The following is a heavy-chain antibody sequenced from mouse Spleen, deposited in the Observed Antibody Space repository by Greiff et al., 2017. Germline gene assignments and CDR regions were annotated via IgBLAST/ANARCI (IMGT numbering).Heavy chain of an antibody. V-gene: IGHV5-9-3*01. CDR2: ISSGGSYT. Sequence: EVNVVESGGGLVKPGGSLKLSCAASGFTFSSYAMSWVRQTPEKRLEWVATISSGGSYTYYPDSVKGRFTISRDNAKNTLYLQMSSLRSEDTAMYYCARHKDYRYDDYFDYWGQGTTLTVSS. CDR1: GFTFSSYA. CDR3: ARHKDYRYDDYFDY. D-gene: IGHD2-14*01. J-gene: IGHJ2*01.